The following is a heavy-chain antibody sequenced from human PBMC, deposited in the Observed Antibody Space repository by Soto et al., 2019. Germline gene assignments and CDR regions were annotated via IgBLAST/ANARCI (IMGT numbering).Heavy chain of an antibody. J-gene: IGHJ5*02. D-gene: IGHD2-2*01. CDR2: IKQDGSEK. CDR1: GFTFSSYW. V-gene: IGHV3-7*01. Sequence: EVQLVESGGGLVQPGGSLRLSCAASGFTFSSYWMSWVRQAPGKGLEWVANIKQDGSEKYYVDSVKGRFTISRDNAKNSLYLQMNSLRAEDTAVYYCVREDICSSTSCYLRYNWFDPWGQGTLVTVSS. CDR3: VREDICSSTSCYLRYNWFDP.